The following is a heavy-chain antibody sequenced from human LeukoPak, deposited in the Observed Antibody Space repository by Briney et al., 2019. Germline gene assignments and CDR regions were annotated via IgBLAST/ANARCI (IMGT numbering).Heavy chain of an antibody. CDR3: TTDFGDYGAH. D-gene: IGHD4-17*01. V-gene: IGHV3-15*01. Sequence: GGSLRLSCAASGISFSGAWMAWVRQPPGKGLEWVGRIKSKTYSATTDYAAPVKGRFTISRDDSKNTLYLQMNSLKTEDTAVYYCTTDFGDYGAHWGQGTLVTVSS. J-gene: IGHJ4*02. CDR1: GISFSGAW. CDR2: IKSKTYSATT.